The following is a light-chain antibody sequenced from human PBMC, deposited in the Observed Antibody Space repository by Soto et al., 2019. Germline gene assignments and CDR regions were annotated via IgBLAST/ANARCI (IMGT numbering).Light chain of an antibody. CDR2: SAS. J-gene: IGKJ5*01. CDR3: QKFNTAPLT. V-gene: IGKV1-27*01. Sequence: GDRVTINCRASQDISVYLAWYQQKPGKVPKLLIYSASTLQSGVPSRFSGSGSGTDFTLTISSLQPEDVATYFCQKFNTAPLTFGQGTRLEIK. CDR1: QDISVY.